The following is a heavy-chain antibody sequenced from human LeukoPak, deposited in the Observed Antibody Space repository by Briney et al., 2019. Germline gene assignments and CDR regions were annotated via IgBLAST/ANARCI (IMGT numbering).Heavy chain of an antibody. Sequence: GGSLRLSCAASGFTVSRNYMSWVRQAPGRGLEWVSVLYSDGSTYHADSVKGRFTISRDNSKNTLYLQMNSLRAEDTAVYYCAKDGSSSWYQSHYYYYMDVWGKGTTVTISS. J-gene: IGHJ6*03. CDR2: LYSDGST. V-gene: IGHV3-53*01. D-gene: IGHD6-13*01. CDR1: GFTVSRNY. CDR3: AKDGSSSWYQSHYYYYMDV.